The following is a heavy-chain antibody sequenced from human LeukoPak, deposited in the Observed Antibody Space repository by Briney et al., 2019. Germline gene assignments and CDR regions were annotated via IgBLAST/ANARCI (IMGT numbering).Heavy chain of an antibody. V-gene: IGHV3-23*01. CDR1: GFTLSNYA. D-gene: IGHD6-19*01. Sequence: GGSLRLSCVGAGFTLSNYAMTWVRQAPGKGLGWVSGISGSGGRTYYADSVKGRFTISRDNSKNTLYLQMNSLTDDDSAVYYCAKDRIPVAGRQDIWDYWGQGTLVTVSS. CDR2: ISGSGGRT. CDR3: AKDRIPVAGRQDIWDY. J-gene: IGHJ4*02.